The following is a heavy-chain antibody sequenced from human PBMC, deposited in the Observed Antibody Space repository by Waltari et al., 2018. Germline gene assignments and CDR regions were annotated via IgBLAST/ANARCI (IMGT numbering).Heavy chain of an antibody. CDR1: GGSISSYY. CDR2: IYYSGST. V-gene: IGHV4-59*01. CDR3: ARVGCSSTSCYNFDY. D-gene: IGHD2-2*01. J-gene: IGHJ4*02. Sequence: QVQLQESGPGLVKPSETLSLTCTVSGGSISSYYWSWIRPPPGKGLEWIGYIYYSGSTNYNPSLKSRVTISVDTSKNQFSLKLSSVTAADTAVYYCARVGCSSTSCYNFDYWGQGTLVTVSS.